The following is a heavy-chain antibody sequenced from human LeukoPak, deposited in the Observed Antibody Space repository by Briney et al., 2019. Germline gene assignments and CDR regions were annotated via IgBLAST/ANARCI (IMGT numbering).Heavy chain of an antibody. J-gene: IGHJ4*02. V-gene: IGHV3-23*01. D-gene: IGHD6-13*01. CDR1: ALTFSTSA. CDR3: AKVPAHQQLVPFDY. CDR2: ISISGGGT. Sequence: GRSLRPSCAPAALTFSTSATGWVRHPPGKWMEWVATISISGGGTYYADSVKGRFSISRDNSKNTLYLQMNGLRAEDTAVYDCAKVPAHQQLVPFDYWGQGTLVTVSS.